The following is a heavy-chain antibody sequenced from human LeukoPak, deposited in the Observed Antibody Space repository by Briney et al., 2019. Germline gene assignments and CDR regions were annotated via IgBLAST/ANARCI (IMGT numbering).Heavy chain of an antibody. Sequence: ASVKVSCKASGYTFTGYYMHWVRQASGQGLEWMGWINPNSGGTNYAQKFQGRVTMTRDTSISTAYMELSRLRSDDTAVYYCARESPYSSGWPYFDYWGQGTLVTVSS. J-gene: IGHJ4*02. V-gene: IGHV1-2*02. CDR3: ARESPYSSGWPYFDY. CDR2: INPNSGGT. CDR1: GYTFTGYY. D-gene: IGHD6-19*01.